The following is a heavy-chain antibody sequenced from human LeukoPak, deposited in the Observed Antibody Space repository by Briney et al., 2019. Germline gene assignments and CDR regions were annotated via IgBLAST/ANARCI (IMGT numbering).Heavy chain of an antibody. Sequence: GGSLRLSCAASGFTFSNHIMHWVRQAPGKGLEWVSFIRSDGTNRHYVDSVKGRFTISRDNPNNMLYLQMNSLKFDDTAVSYCARDAYHSGDLDQWGEGTLVIVSS. D-gene: IGHD3/OR15-3a*01. CDR2: IRSDGTNR. V-gene: IGHV3-30*02. CDR1: GFTFSNHI. J-gene: IGHJ4*02. CDR3: ARDAYHSGDLDQ.